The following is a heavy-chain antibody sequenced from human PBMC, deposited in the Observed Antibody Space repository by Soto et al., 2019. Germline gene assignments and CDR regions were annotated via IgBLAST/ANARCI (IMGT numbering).Heavy chain of an antibody. V-gene: IGHV3-9*01. CDR3: AKVDSHAFDI. J-gene: IGHJ3*02. CDR1: GFTLDDYA. CDR2: ISWNSGSI. D-gene: IGHD2-15*01. Sequence: EVQLVESGGGLVQPGRSLRLSCAASGFTLDDYAMHWVRQAPGKGLEGVSGISWNSGSIGYADSVKGRFTISRDNAKNSLYLQMNSLRAEDTALYYCAKVDSHAFDIWGQGTMVTVSS.